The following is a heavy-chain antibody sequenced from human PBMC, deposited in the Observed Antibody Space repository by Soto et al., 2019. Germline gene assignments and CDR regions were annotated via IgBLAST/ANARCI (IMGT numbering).Heavy chain of an antibody. D-gene: IGHD6-13*01. J-gene: IGHJ6*03. CDR3: ARRGYGSRWPNVYMDV. V-gene: IGHV3-64*01. CDR2: ISNNGAHT. CDR1: GFTFSNYE. Sequence: EAQLVESGGGLVQPGGSLRLSCAASGFTFSNYEMHWVRQAPGKGLEYVSGISNNGAHTDYAKSVKGRFTISRDNSENTLYLQIGSLRAEDMALYYCARRGYGSRWPNVYMDVWANGTMVNVSS.